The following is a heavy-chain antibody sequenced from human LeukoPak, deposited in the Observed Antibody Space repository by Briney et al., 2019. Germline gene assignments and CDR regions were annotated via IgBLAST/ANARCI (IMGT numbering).Heavy chain of an antibody. CDR1: GGSISSSSYY. Sequence: MPSETLSLTCTVSGGSISSSSYYWGWIRQPPGKGLEWIGSIYYSGSTYYNPSLKSRVTISVDTSKNQFSLKLSSVTAADTAVYYCARSPNSGYDPFDYWGQGTLATVSS. V-gene: IGHV4-39*01. J-gene: IGHJ4*02. D-gene: IGHD5-12*01. CDR2: IYYSGST. CDR3: ARSPNSGYDPFDY.